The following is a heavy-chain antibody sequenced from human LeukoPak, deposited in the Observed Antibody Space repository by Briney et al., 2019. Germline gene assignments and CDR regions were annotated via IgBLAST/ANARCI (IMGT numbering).Heavy chain of an antibody. D-gene: IGHD3/OR15-3a*01. Sequence: SVKVSFKASGGTFSIYAISWVRQAPGQGLEWMGGIIPIFGTANYAQKFQGRVTITADESTSTAYMELSSLRSEDTAVYYCARAVDPNYYYGMDVWGKGTPVTVSS. CDR3: ARAVDPNYYYGMDV. CDR2: IIPIFGTA. J-gene: IGHJ6*04. CDR1: GGTFSIYA. V-gene: IGHV1-69*01.